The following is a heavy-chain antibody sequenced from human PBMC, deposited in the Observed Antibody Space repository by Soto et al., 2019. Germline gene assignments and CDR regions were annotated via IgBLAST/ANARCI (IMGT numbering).Heavy chain of an antibody. V-gene: IGHV4-31*03. CDR2: IYYSGST. D-gene: IGHD3-16*01. CDR3: ARYIGVWADAGDALDI. CDR1: GGSISSGGYY. J-gene: IGHJ3*02. Sequence: SETLSLTCTVSGGSISSGGYYWSWIRQHPGKGLEWIGYIYYSGSTYYNPSLKSRVTISVDTSKNQFSLKLSSVTAADTAVYYCARYIGVWADAGDALDIWGRGTMDTVSS.